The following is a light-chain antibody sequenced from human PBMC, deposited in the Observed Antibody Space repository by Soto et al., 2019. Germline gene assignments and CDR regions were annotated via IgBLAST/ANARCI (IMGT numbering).Light chain of an antibody. Sequence: QSALTQPPSVSAAPGQKVTISCSGGTSNIGNNYVSWYQQLPGAAPKLLIYDNNKRPSGIPDRFSGSKSGTSATLGIAGLQTGDEADYYCASWDSRLGVVVFGGGTKLTVL. CDR1: TSNIGNNY. CDR3: ASWDSRLGVVV. V-gene: IGLV1-51*01. CDR2: DNN. J-gene: IGLJ2*01.